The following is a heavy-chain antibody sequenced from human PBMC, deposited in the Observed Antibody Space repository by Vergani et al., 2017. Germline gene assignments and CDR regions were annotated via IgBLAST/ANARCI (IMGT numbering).Heavy chain of an antibody. V-gene: IGHV3-7*01. J-gene: IGHJ6*02. CDR1: GFTFSSYW. Sequence: EVQLVESGGGLVQPGGSLRLSCAASGFTFSSYWMSWVRQAPGKGREWVANIKQDGSEKYYVDSVKGRFTISRDNAKSSLYLQMNSLRAEDTAVYYCARDRYYYGMDVWGQGTTVTVSS. CDR3: ARDRYYYGMDV. CDR2: IKQDGSEK.